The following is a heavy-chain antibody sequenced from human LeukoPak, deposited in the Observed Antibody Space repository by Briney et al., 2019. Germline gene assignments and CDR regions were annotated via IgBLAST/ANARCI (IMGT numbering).Heavy chain of an antibody. CDR1: GGITSHY. V-gene: IGHV4-59*11. CDR3: ARAGDSSGLLDY. J-gene: IGHJ4*02. Sequence: PSETLSLTCTVPGGITSHYWSWIRQPPGKGLEWIGHIYYSGSTNYNPSLKSRLTISVDTSKNQFSLKLSSVTAAATAVYYCARAGDSSGLLDYWGQGTLVTVSS. CDR2: IYYSGST. D-gene: IGHD3-22*01.